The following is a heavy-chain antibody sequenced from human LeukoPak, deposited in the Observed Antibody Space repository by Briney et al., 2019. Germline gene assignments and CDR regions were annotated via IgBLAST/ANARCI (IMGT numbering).Heavy chain of an antibody. D-gene: IGHD5-12*01. J-gene: IGHJ6*04. Sequence: GGSLRLSCAASGLTFSSYSMNWVRQAPGKGLEWVANIKQDGSEKNYVDSVKGRFTISRDNAKNSLDLQMNRLRAEDTAVYYCARGHIGMDVWGKGTTVTVSS. CDR3: ARGHIGMDV. CDR2: IKQDGSEK. CDR1: GLTFSSYS. V-gene: IGHV3-7*01.